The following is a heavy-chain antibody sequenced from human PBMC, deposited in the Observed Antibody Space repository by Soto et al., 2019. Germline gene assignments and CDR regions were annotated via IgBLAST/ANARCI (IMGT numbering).Heavy chain of an antibody. J-gene: IGHJ4*02. V-gene: IGHV4-31*03. CDR3: AREVPCGYYDSGGYCFDY. CDR2: IYYSGST. D-gene: IGHD3-22*01. Sequence: PSETLSLTCSVSGGSISSGGYYWSWIRQHPGKGLEWIGYIYYSGSTYYNPSLKSRVTISVDTSKNQFSLKLSSVTAADTAVYYCAREVPCGYYDSGGYCFDYWGQGTLVTVSS. CDR1: GGSISSGGYY.